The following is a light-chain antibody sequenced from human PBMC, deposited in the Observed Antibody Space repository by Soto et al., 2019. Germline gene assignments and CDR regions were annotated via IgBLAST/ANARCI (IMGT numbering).Light chain of an antibody. CDR1: QRISTW. CDR2: KAS. J-gene: IGKJ4*01. Sequence: DIQMTQSPSTLSASVGDRVTITCRASQRISTWLAWYQQKPGKAPKLLIYKASSLESGVPSRFSGSGSGTEFTLTISSLQPDDFATYYCQQYTSNPLTFGGGTKVEIK. CDR3: QQYTSNPLT. V-gene: IGKV1-5*03.